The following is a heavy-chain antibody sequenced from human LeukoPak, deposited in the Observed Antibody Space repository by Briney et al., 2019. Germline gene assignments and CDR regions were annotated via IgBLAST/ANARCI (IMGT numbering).Heavy chain of an antibody. CDR3: AKSAQWEPADYFDY. J-gene: IGHJ4*02. D-gene: IGHD1-26*01. CDR1: GFTFDDYA. V-gene: IGHV3-9*01. Sequence: GGSLRLSCAASGFTFDDYAMHWVRQAPGKGLEWVSGISWNSGSIGYADSVKGRFTISRGNAKNSLYLQMNSLRAEDTALYYCAKSAQWEPADYFDYWGQGTLVTVSS. CDR2: ISWNSGSI.